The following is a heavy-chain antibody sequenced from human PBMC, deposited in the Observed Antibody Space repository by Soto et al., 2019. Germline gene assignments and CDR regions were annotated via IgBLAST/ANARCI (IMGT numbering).Heavy chain of an antibody. CDR3: ARDPGTVTTRTPVDY. J-gene: IGHJ4*02. Sequence: QVQLVQSGAEVKKPGSSVKVSCKASGGTFSSYTISWVRQAPGQGLEWMGRIIPILGIANYAQKFQGRVTITADKSTSTAYMERSSLRSEDTAVYDWARDPGTVTTRTPVDYWGQGTLVTVSS. D-gene: IGHD4-17*01. V-gene: IGHV1-69*08. CDR2: IIPILGIA. CDR1: GGTFSSYT.